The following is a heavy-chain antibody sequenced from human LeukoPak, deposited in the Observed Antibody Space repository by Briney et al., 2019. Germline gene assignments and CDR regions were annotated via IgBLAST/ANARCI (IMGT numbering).Heavy chain of an antibody. CDR3: ARDINGDYVWANGWFDP. CDR2: IYYSGST. D-gene: IGHD4-17*01. J-gene: IGHJ5*02. CDR1: GFTVSSNY. V-gene: IGHV4-30-4*08. Sequence: LRLSCAVSGFTVSSNYMSWVRQAPGKGLEWIGYIYYSGSTYYNPSLKSRVTISVDTSKNQFSLKLSSVTAADTAVYCCARDINGDYVWANGWFDPWGQGTLVTVSS.